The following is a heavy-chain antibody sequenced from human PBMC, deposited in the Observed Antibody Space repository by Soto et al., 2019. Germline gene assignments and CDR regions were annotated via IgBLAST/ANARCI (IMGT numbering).Heavy chain of an antibody. CDR2: IYYSGST. Sequence: QVQLQESGPGLVKPSETLSLTCTVSGGSISSYYWSWIRQPPGKGLEWIGYIYYSGSTNYNPSLKSRVTISVDTSKNQFSLNLSSVTAADTAVYYCARATVYGSGIDIWGQGTMVTVSS. D-gene: IGHD3-10*01. V-gene: IGHV4-59*01. CDR1: GGSISSYY. CDR3: ARATVYGSGIDI. J-gene: IGHJ3*02.